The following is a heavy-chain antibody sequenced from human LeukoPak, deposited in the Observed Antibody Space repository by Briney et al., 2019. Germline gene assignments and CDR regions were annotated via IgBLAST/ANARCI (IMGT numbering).Heavy chain of an antibody. J-gene: IGHJ5*02. D-gene: IGHD3-10*01. CDR3: ARDVARSGDLFGWFDP. Sequence: SETLSLTYTVSGGSMSSRYWSWIRQPPGKGLEWIGYVYYSGTTNSNPSLKSRVTISVDTSKNQFSLNLRSVTAADTAVYYCARDVARSGDLFGWFDPWGQGTLVIVSS. CDR2: VYYSGTT. CDR1: GGSMSSRY. V-gene: IGHV4-59*11.